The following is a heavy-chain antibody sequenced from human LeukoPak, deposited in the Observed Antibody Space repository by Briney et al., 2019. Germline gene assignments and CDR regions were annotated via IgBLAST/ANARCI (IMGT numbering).Heavy chain of an antibody. D-gene: IGHD2-21*01. CDR1: GFTFSSYA. CDR3: ARVAYCGGDCYFDY. V-gene: IGHV3-7*01. Sequence: PGGSLRLSCAASGFTFSSYAMSWVRQVPGKGLEWVANIKQDGSEKYYVDSVKGRFTISRDNAKNSLYLQMNSLRAEDAAVYYCARVAYCGGDCYFDYWGQGTLVTVSS. CDR2: IKQDGSEK. J-gene: IGHJ4*02.